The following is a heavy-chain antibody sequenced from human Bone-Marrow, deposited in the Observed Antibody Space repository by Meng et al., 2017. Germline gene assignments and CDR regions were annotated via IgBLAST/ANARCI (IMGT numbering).Heavy chain of an antibody. CDR1: GFTFSSYA. V-gene: IGHV3-30*01. CDR2: ISYDGSNK. CDR3: ASQGRGYSYGRPDY. Sequence: QVQRVHSGGGVVQPGRSLRLSCAASGFTFSSYAMHWVRQAPGKGLEWVAVISYDGSNKYYADSVKGRFTISRDNSKNTLYLQMNSLRAEDTAVYYCASQGRGYSYGRPDYWGQGTLVTVSS. D-gene: IGHD5-18*01. J-gene: IGHJ4*02.